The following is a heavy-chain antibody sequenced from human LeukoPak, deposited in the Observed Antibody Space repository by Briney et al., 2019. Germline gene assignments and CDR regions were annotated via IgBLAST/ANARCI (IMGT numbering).Heavy chain of an antibody. J-gene: IGHJ4*02. CDR1: GGSITSSGYY. CDR2: ISYSGHP. Sequence: PSETLSLTCTVSGGSITSSGYYRSWIRQPPGKGLEWIGYISYSGHPNYSPSLKSRVTISLDTSKKQFSLKLNSVTAADTAVYYCARTAWELTPYLDTWGQGTLVSVSS. V-gene: IGHV4-61*08. D-gene: IGHD1-26*01. CDR3: ARTAWELTPYLDT.